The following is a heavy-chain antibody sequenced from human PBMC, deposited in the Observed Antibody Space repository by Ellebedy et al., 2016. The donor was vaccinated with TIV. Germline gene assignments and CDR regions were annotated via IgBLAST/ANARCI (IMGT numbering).Heavy chain of an antibody. D-gene: IGHD5-24*01. J-gene: IGHJ4*02. V-gene: IGHV4-30-4*01. CDR3: ARGEDGYIHY. CDR2: IYYSGNT. CDR1: GGSISSGDYY. Sequence: MPSETLSLTCTVSGGSISSGDYYWSWIRQPPGKGLEWIGYIYYSGNTYHNPSLKSRVTISVDTSKNQFSLKLSSVTAADTAVYYCARGEDGYIHYWGQGTLVTVSS.